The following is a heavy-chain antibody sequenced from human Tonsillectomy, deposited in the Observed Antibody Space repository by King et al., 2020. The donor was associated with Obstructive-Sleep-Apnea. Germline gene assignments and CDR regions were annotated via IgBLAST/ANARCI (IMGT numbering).Heavy chain of an antibody. D-gene: IGHD3-22*01. CDR2: ISGSGGST. CDR3: AKDHYYDSSGYSAGAFDI. CDR1: GFTFSSYA. Sequence: VQLVESGGGLVQPGGSLRLSCAASGFTFSSYAMSWVRQAPGKGLEWVSAISGSGGSTYYADSVKGRFTIPRDNSKNTLCLQMNSLRAEDTAVYYCAKDHYYDSSGYSAGAFDIWGQGTMVTVSS. V-gene: IGHV3-23*04. J-gene: IGHJ3*02.